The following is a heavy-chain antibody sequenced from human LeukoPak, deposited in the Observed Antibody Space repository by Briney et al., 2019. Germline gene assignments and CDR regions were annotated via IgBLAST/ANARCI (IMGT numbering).Heavy chain of an antibody. Sequence: ASVKVSCEASGGTFSSYAISWVRQAPGQGLEWMGGIIPIFGTANYAQKFQGRVTITADESTSTAYMELSSLRSEDTAVYYCASVGATDYYGMDVWGQGTTVTVFS. D-gene: IGHD1-26*01. CDR3: ASVGATDYYGMDV. J-gene: IGHJ6*02. CDR2: IIPIFGTA. V-gene: IGHV1-69*13. CDR1: GGTFSSYA.